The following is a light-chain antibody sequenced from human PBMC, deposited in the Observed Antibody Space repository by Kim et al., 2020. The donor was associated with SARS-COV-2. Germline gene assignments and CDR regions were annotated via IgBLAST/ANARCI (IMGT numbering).Light chain of an antibody. CDR3: QKYNSSPRT. CDR1: QGISSY. V-gene: IGKV1-27*01. J-gene: IGKJ4*01. Sequence: DIQMTQSPSSLSASVGDRVTITCRASQGISSYLAWYQQKPGKVPSLLIYDASTLHTGVPSRFSGSGSGTDFTLTISSLQPEDVAAYYCQKYNSSPRTFGGGDKGDIK. CDR2: DAS.